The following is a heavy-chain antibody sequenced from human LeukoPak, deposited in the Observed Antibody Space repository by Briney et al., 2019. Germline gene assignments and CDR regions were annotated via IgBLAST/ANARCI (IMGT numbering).Heavy chain of an antibody. CDR1: GYTFTGYY. V-gene: IGHV1-2*02. CDR2: INPNSGGT. Sequence: ASVKVSCKASGYTFTGYYMHWVRQAPGQGLEWMGWINPNSGGTNYAQKFQGRVTMTRDTSISTAYMELSRLRSDDTAVYYCARGTGEGYSYGRYYFDYWGQGTLVTVSS. CDR3: ARGTGEGYSYGRYYFDY. J-gene: IGHJ4*02. D-gene: IGHD5-18*01.